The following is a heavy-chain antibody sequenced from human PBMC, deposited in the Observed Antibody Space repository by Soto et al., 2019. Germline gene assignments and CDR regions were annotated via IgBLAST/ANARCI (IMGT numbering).Heavy chain of an antibody. V-gene: IGHV4-34*01. CDR2: INHSGST. CDR1: GGSFSGYY. CDR3: ARGGTGRGFIAAAAMKEYYFDY. D-gene: IGHD6-13*01. Sequence: QVQLQQWGAGLLKPSETLSLTCAVYGGSFSGYYWSWIRQPPGKGLEWIGEINHSGSTNYNPSLKSRVTISVATSKNHFSLKLSSVTAADTAVYYCARGGTGRGFIAAAAMKEYYFDYWGQGTLVTVSS. J-gene: IGHJ4*02.